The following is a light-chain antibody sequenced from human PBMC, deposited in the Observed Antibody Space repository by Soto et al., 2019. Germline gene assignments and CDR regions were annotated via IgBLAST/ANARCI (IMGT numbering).Light chain of an antibody. Sequence: DIVMTQSPGTLSVSTGQGATLSCRASHSVDSNLAWYQQKPGQAPRLLIYGASTRPTGIPDRFSGSGSGTEFTLTISSLQSEDFAVYYCQQYDKWPLTFGGGTKVDIK. CDR1: HSVDSN. CDR3: QQYDKWPLT. J-gene: IGKJ4*01. V-gene: IGKV3D-15*01. CDR2: GAS.